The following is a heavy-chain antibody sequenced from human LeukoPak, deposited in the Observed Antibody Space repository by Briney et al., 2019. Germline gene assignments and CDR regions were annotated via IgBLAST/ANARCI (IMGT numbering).Heavy chain of an antibody. CDR1: GGSISSYY. J-gene: IGHJ5*02. D-gene: IGHD2-15*01. V-gene: IGHV4-59*08. CDR2: IYYSGST. Sequence: SETLSLTCTVSGGSISSYYWSWIRQPPGKGLEWIGYIYYSGSTNYNPSLKSRVTISVDTSKNQFSLKLSSVTAADTAVYYCASIVVVDGSGDWFDPWGQGTLVTVSS. CDR3: ASIVVVDGSGDWFDP.